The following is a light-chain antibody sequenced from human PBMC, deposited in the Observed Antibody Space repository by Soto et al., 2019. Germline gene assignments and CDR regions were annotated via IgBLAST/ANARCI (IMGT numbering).Light chain of an antibody. J-gene: IGKJ1*01. CDR2: AAS. CDR1: QDIGND. CDR3: LQHNDYPWT. V-gene: IGKV1-17*01. Sequence: DIQMTQSPSSLSASVGDRVTITCRASQDIGNDLGWYQQKPGQAPKRLIYAASSLQSGVPSRFSGSGSGTDFTLTISSLQPEDSATYYCLQHNDYPWTFGQGTKVEIK.